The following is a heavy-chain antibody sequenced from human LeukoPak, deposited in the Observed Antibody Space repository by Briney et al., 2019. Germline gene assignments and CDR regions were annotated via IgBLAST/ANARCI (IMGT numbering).Heavy chain of an antibody. V-gene: IGHV4-34*01. Sequence: GSLRLSCAASGFTFSSYAMSWIRQPPGKGLEWIGEINHSGSTNYNPSLKSRVTISVDTSKNQFSLKLSSVTAADTAVYYCAREPPSYYGSGSYPDYWGQGTLVTVSS. D-gene: IGHD3-10*01. J-gene: IGHJ4*02. CDR3: AREPPSYYGSGSYPDY. CDR1: GFTFSSYA. CDR2: INHSGST.